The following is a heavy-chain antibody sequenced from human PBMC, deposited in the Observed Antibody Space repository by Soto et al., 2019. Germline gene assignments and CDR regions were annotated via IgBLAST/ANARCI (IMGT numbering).Heavy chain of an antibody. CDR1: GYTFTSYD. Sequence: ASVKVSCKASGYTFTSYDINWVRQATGQGLEWMGWMNPNSGNTGYAQKFQGRVTMTRNTSISTAYMELSSLRSEDTAVYYCARHYSAVPPYYYGSKPRDHYYYYMDVWGKGTTVTVSS. CDR3: ARHYSAVPPYYYGSKPRDHYYYYMDV. CDR2: MNPNSGNT. D-gene: IGHD3-10*01. J-gene: IGHJ6*03. V-gene: IGHV1-8*01.